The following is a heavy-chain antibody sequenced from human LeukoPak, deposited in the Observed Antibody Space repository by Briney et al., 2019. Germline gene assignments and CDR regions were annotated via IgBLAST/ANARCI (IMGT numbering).Heavy chain of an antibody. CDR3: ARGPRVAAAGTLWFVRPPWFDP. CDR1: SASISSSPYY. J-gene: IGHJ5*02. Sequence: SETLSLTCTVSSASISSSPYYWSWIRQPPGKGLEWIGEINHSGSTNYNPSLKSRVTISVDTSKNQFSLKLSSVTAADTAVYYCARGPRVAAAGTLWFVRPPWFDPWGQGTLVTVSS. V-gene: IGHV4-39*07. D-gene: IGHD6-13*01. CDR2: INHSGST.